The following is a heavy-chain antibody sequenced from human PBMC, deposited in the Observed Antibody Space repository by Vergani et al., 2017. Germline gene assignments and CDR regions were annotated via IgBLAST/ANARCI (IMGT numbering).Heavy chain of an antibody. J-gene: IGHJ6*03. V-gene: IGHV3-30-3*01. CDR1: GFTFSSYA. CDR3: ASAARQEDYYYYYMDV. Sequence: QVPLVESGGGVVQPGRSLRLSCAASGFTFSSYAMHWVRQAPGKGLEWVAVISYDGSNKYYADSVKGRFTISRDNSKITLYLQMNSLRAEDTAVYYCASAARQEDYYYYYMDVWGKGTTVTVSS. D-gene: IGHD6-6*01. CDR2: ISYDGSNK.